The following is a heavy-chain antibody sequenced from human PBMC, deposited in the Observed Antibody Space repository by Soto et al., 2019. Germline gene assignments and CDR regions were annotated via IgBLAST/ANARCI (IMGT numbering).Heavy chain of an antibody. D-gene: IGHD2-2*01. V-gene: IGHV4-4*02. J-gene: IGHJ5*02. CDR1: GGSISSSNW. CDR2: IYHSGST. Sequence: SETLSLTCAVSGGSISSSNWWSWVRQPPGKGLEWIGEIYHSGSTNYNPSLKSRVTISVDTSKNQFSLKLSSVTAADTAVYYCARYIVVVPAARGWFDPWGQGTLVTVSS. CDR3: ARYIVVVPAARGWFDP.